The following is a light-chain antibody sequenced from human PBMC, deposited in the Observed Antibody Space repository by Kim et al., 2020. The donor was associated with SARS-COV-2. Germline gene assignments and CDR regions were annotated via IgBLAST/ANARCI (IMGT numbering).Light chain of an antibody. Sequence: ETVSCPRSGGSIASNSGPGYQQRPGRAPTTVNYDDNQRPSGVPDLFSGSIDSYSGSASLTITGVKNEEEADDYCQSYDSSNHMIFGGGTQLTVL. J-gene: IGLJ2*01. CDR3: QSYDSSNHMI. CDR2: DDN. CDR1: GGSIASNS. V-gene: IGLV6-57*03.